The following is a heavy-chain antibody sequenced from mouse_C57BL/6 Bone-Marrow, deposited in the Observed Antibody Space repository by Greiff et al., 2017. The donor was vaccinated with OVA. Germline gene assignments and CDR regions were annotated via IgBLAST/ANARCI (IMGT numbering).Heavy chain of an antibody. CDR2: ISNLAYSI. Sequence: EVHLVESGGGLVQPGGSLKLSCAASGFTFSDYGMAWVRQAPRKGPEWVAFISNLAYSINYADTVTGRFNISRENAKNTLYLEMSSLRYEDTSMYYYESYDYVEGFAYWGQGTLVTVSA. J-gene: IGHJ3*01. D-gene: IGHD2-4*01. CDR1: GFTFSDYG. V-gene: IGHV5-15*01. CDR3: ESYDYVEGFAY.